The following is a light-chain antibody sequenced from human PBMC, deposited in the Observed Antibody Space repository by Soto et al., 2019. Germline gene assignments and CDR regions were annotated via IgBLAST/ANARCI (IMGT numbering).Light chain of an antibody. CDR1: QSVRSN. CDR3: QQFDDWPRA. J-gene: IGKJ1*01. V-gene: IGKV3-15*01. CDR2: GAS. Sequence: ETVLTQSPGTLSLSPGERATLSCRASQSVRSNVAWYQQKPGQAPRLLIYGASTRATGVPARFSGSGSGTEFTLTISSLQPEDFAVYYCQQFDDWPRAFGQGTKVDIK.